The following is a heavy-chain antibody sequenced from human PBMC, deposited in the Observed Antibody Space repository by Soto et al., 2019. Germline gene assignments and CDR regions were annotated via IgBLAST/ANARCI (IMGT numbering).Heavy chain of an antibody. J-gene: IGHJ6*02. CDR3: ARDRGGMDV. D-gene: IGHD1-26*01. CDR1: GGSISSYY. CDR2: IYYSGST. Sequence: SETLSLTCTVSGGSISSYYWSLIRQPPGKGLEWIAYIYYSGSTNYNPSLKSRVTISVDTSKNQFSLKLSSVTAADTAVYYCARDRGGMDVWGQGTTVTVSS. V-gene: IGHV4-59*01.